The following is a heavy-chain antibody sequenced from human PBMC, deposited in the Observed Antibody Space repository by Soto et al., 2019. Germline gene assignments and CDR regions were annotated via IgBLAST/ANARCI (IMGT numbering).Heavy chain of an antibody. J-gene: IGHJ4*02. V-gene: IGHV4-34*01. D-gene: IGHD3-10*01. Sequence: SETLSLTCAVYGGSFSYYYWSWIRQSPGKGLEWIGEISLSGTTKYNPSLKSRVIISMHTSTNQFSLYLSSVTAADTAVYYCTRGRLYYDSGTYANWGQGTLVTVSS. CDR3: TRGRLYYDSGTYAN. CDR2: ISLSGTT. CDR1: GGSFSYYY.